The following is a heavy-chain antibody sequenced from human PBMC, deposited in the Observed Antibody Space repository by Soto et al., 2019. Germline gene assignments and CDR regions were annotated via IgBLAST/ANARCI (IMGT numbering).Heavy chain of an antibody. CDR2: IHYSGNT. J-gene: IGHJ4*02. D-gene: IGHD3-22*01. V-gene: IGHV4-31*03. Sequence: QVQLQESGPGLVKPSQTLSLTCTVSGDSIGTGGYYWDWIRQHPGKGPEWIGDIHYSGNTYYNPSLKSRLTISLATSKNQFSLHLSSVTAADTAVYYCATNHDDISGRTPLLFDSWGQGTLVTVSS. CDR1: GDSIGTGGYY. CDR3: ATNHDDISGRTPLLFDS.